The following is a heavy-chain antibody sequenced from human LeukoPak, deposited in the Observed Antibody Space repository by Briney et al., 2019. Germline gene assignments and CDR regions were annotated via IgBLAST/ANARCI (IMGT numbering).Heavy chain of an antibody. J-gene: IGHJ3*02. CDR3: ASLRLGELSLRGAFDI. CDR1: GGTFSSCA. V-gene: IGHV1-69*01. CDR2: IIPIFGTA. D-gene: IGHD3-16*02. Sequence: SVKVSCKASGGTFSSCAISWVRQAPGQGLEWMGGIIPIFGTANYAQKFQGRVTITADESTSTAYMELSSLRSEDTAVYYCASLRLGELSLRGAFDIWGQGTMVTVSS.